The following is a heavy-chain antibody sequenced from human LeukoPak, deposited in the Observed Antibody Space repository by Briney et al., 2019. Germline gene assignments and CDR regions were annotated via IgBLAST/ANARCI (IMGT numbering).Heavy chain of an antibody. Sequence: SETLSLTCAVYGGSFSGYYWSWIRQPPGKGLEWIGEINHSGSTNYNPSLKSRVTISVDTSKNQFSLKLSSVTAAETAVYYCARGVGVLLAYYFDYWGQGTLVTVSS. D-gene: IGHD3-10*01. V-gene: IGHV4-34*01. J-gene: IGHJ4*02. CDR2: INHSGST. CDR1: GGSFSGYY. CDR3: ARGVGVLLAYYFDY.